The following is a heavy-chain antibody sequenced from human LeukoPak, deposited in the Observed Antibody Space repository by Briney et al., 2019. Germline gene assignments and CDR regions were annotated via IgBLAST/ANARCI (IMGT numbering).Heavy chain of an antibody. J-gene: IGHJ5*02. CDR1: GGSLNIYY. CDR3: ARHSRQWLWWFDP. D-gene: IGHD6-19*01. CDR2: IYYSWST. Sequence: PSETLSLTCTVSGGSLNIYYWSWIRQPPGKGLEWIGYIYYSWSTNYNPSLKSRVTISVDTSKNQFSLRLSTVTAADTAVYYCARHSRQWLWWFDPWGQGTLVTVSS. V-gene: IGHV4-59*08.